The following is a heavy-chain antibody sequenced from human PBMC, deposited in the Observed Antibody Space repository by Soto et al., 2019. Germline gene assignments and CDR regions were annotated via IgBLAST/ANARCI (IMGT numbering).Heavy chain of an antibody. D-gene: IGHD6-13*01. CDR3: AKLVTIAAAGTVDY. V-gene: IGHV3-11*01. Sequence: GGSLRLSCAASGFTFRYYYMTWIRQSPGKGLEWVSYISGDGGSTSYADSVKGRFTVSRDNARSSLFLQMNSLRAEDTAFYYCAKLVTIAAAGTVDYWGLGTLVTVSS. CDR2: ISGDGGST. J-gene: IGHJ4*02. CDR1: GFTFRYYY.